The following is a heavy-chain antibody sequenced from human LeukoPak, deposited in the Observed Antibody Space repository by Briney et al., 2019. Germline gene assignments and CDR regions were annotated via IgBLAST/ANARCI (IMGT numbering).Heavy chain of an antibody. D-gene: IGHD3-22*01. CDR1: GFTFSSYS. V-gene: IGHV3-21*01. CDR3: ARAGDSSGYYSYFDY. CDR2: ISSSSSYI. Sequence: GGSLRLSCAASGFTFSSYSMNWVRQAPGKGLEWVSSISSSSSYIYYADSVKGRFTISRDNSKNTLYLQMNSLRAEDTAVYYCARAGDSSGYYSYFDYWGQGTLVTVSS. J-gene: IGHJ4*02.